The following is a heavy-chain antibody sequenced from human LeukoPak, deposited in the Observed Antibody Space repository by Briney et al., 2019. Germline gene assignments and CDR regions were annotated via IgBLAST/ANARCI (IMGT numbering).Heavy chain of an antibody. D-gene: IGHD2-15*01. CDR2: IYHSGST. CDR1: GYSISSGYY. V-gene: IGHV4-38-2*01. Sequence: SETLSLTCAVSGYSISSGYYWGWIRQPPGKGLEWIGSIYHSGSTYYNPSLKSRVTISVDTSKNQFSLKLSSVHAADTPVYYCASRSGMVAARGPMDVWGKGTTVTVSS. CDR3: ASRSGMVAARGPMDV. J-gene: IGHJ6*03.